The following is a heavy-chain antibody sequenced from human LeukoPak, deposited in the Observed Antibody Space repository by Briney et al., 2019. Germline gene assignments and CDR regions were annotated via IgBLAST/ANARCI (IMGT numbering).Heavy chain of an antibody. Sequence: PSETLSLTCAVYGGSFSGYYWSWIRQPPGKGLEWIGYIYTSGSTNYNPSLKSRVTISVDTSKNQFSLKLSSVTAADTAVYYCATTRATYDSNWFDPWGQGTLVTVSS. CDR2: IYTSGST. CDR3: ATTRATYDSNWFDP. V-gene: IGHV4-4*09. CDR1: GGSFSGYY. D-gene: IGHD5-12*01. J-gene: IGHJ5*02.